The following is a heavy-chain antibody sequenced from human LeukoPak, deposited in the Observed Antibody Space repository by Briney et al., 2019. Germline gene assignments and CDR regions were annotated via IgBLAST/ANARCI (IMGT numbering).Heavy chain of an antibody. J-gene: IGHJ4*02. CDR2: ISSNGGST. V-gene: IGHV3-64*01. Sequence: GGSLRLSCAASGFTFSSYAMHWVRQAPGKGVEYVSAISSNGGSTYYANSVKGRFTISRDNSKNTLYLQMGSLRAEDMAVYYCARVTDFWSTFDYWGQGTLVTVSS. CDR3: ARVTDFWSTFDY. D-gene: IGHD3-3*01. CDR1: GFTFSSYA.